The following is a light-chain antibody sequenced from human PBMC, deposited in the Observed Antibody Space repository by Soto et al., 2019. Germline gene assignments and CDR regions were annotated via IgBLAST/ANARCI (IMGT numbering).Light chain of an antibody. CDR3: QQRSKWRT. J-gene: IGKJ1*01. CDR1: QSFSGH. Sequence: EILMTQSPVTLAVSPGERATLSCRASQSFSGHLAWYQQKPGQAPRLLIYDASKRATGIPARLSGSGFGTDYTLTISSLEPEDFAVYYCQQRSKWRTFGQGTKVDIK. CDR2: DAS. V-gene: IGKV3-11*01.